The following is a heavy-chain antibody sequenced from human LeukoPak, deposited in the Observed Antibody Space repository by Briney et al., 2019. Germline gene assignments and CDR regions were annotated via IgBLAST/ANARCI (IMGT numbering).Heavy chain of an antibody. V-gene: IGHV3-74*01. CDR3: AREYYGIWAGYYLDY. D-gene: IGHD3-3*01. Sequence: PGGSLRLSCAASGFIFSSYWMHWVRHSPGKGLICVSRTNTDGSKTIYADSVKGRFTVSRDNARNTLYLQMDSLRPEDTAVYFCAREYYGIWAGYYLDYWGQGIPVTVSS. CDR2: TNTDGSKT. CDR1: GFIFSSYW. J-gene: IGHJ4*02.